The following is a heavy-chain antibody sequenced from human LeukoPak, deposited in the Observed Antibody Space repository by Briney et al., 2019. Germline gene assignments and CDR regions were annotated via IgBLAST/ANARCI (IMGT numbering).Heavy chain of an antibody. CDR1: GFTFSSYG. CDR2: ISGSGGST. D-gene: IGHD3-16*02. V-gene: IGHV3-23*01. J-gene: IGHJ3*02. Sequence: PGGTLRLSCAASGFTFSSYGMSWVRQAPGKGLEWVSAISGSGGSTYYADSVKGRFTISRDNSKNTLYLQMNSLRAEDTAVYYCAKGLRAVWGSYRFFLYAFDIWGQGTMVTVSS. CDR3: AKGLRAVWGSYRFFLYAFDI.